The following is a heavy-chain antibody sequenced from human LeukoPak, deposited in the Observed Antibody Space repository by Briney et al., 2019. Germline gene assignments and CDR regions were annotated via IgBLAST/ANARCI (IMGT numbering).Heavy chain of an antibody. CDR2: ISAYNGNT. D-gene: IGHD6-13*01. J-gene: IGHJ4*02. V-gene: IGHV1-18*01. CDR1: GYTFTSYG. CDR3: ARGMAGRSSSRRTKFDY. Sequence: GASVKVSCKASGYTFTSYGISWVRQAPGQGLEWMGWISAYNGNTNYAQKLQGRVTMTTDTSTSTAYMELRSLRSDDTAVYYCARGMAGRSSSRRTKFDYWGQGTLVTVSS.